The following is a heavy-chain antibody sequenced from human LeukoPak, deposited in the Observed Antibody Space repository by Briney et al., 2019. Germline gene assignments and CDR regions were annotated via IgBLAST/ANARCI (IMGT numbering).Heavy chain of an antibody. D-gene: IGHD1-14*01. CDR1: GDSISRYH. CDR3: AREITGGNYVFDY. J-gene: IGHJ4*02. Sequence: SETLSLTCTVSGDSISRYHWSWIPQPAGKGLEGIGRINTSGTTKYKPSLKSRVTMSVDTSKNHFSLKLSSVTAADTAVYYCAREITGGNYVFDYWGQGTLVTVSS. CDR2: INTSGTT. V-gene: IGHV4-4*07.